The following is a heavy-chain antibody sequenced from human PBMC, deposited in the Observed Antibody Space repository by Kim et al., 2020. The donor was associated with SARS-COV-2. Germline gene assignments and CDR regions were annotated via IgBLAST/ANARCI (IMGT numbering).Heavy chain of an antibody. CDR2: IYGNDQK. J-gene: IGHJ6*01. Sequence: SGPTLVNPTQTLTLTCVFSEFSLTTGGVGVPWVRQPPGKALEWLALIYGNDQKWYSPSLKRRLTIAKDASNNQVVLTLTNMRPVDAATYYCSHDSPGLYG. CDR1: EFSLTTGGVG. CDR3: SHDSPGLYG. V-gene: IGHV2-5*01.